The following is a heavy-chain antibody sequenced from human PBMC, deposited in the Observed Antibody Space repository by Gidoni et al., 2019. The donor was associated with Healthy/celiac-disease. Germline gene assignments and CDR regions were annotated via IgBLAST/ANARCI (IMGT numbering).Heavy chain of an antibody. D-gene: IGHD6-13*01. Sequence: QVQLVQSGAEVKKPGASVKVSCKASEYPFTSYAMHWVRQAPGQRLEWMGWINAGNGNTKYSQKFQGRVTITRDTSASTAYMELSSLRSEDTAVYYCASPSYSSSWYYFDYWGQGTLVTVSS. J-gene: IGHJ4*02. CDR2: INAGNGNT. CDR1: EYPFTSYA. CDR3: ASPSYSSSWYYFDY. V-gene: IGHV1-3*01.